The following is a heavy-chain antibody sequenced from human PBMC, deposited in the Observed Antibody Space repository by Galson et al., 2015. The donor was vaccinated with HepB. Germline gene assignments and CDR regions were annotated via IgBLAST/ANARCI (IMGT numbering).Heavy chain of an antibody. J-gene: IGHJ4*02. CDR1: GFTFSSYA. CDR3: VKDIPLYSSSWYLGFDY. D-gene: IGHD6-13*01. V-gene: IGHV3-64D*06. CDR2: ISSNGGST. Sequence: SLRLSCAASGFTFSSYAMHWVRQAPGKGLEHVSAISSNGGSTYYADSVKGRFTISRDNSKNTLYLQMSSLRAEDTAVYYCVKDIPLYSSSWYLGFDYWGQGTLVTVSS.